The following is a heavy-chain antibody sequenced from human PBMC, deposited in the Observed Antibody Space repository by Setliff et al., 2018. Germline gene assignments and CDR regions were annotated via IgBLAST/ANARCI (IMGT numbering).Heavy chain of an antibody. J-gene: IGHJ4*02. V-gene: IGHV4-39*07. CDR1: GGSISSSSYY. D-gene: IGHD5-18*01. CDR2: IYYSGST. Sequence: SETLSLTCTVSGGSISSSSYYWGWIRQPPGKGLEWIGSIYYSGSTYYNPSLKSRVTISVDTSKNQFSLKLSSVTAADTAVYYCARGRGYSYVGITYYFDYRGQGTLVTVSS. CDR3: ARGRGYSYVGITYYFDY.